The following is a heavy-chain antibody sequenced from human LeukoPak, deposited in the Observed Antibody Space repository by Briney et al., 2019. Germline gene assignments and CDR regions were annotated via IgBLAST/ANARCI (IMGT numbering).Heavy chain of an antibody. V-gene: IGHV4-39*01. CDR2: FYYSGNI. CDR1: GGSISSSSYY. Sequence: SETLSLLCSVSGGSISSSSYYWGWIRQPPGQGLGRIGCFYYSGNIYYKLSLKSRVTISVDPSKNQFSLKLSSVTAADKAVYYCARHFITIFGEVIGTHFDYWGQGTLVTVSS. CDR3: ARHFITIFGEVIGTHFDY. J-gene: IGHJ4*02. D-gene: IGHD3-3*01.